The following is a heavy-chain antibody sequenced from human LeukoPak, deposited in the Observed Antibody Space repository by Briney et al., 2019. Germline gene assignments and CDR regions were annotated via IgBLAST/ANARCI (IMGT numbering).Heavy chain of an antibody. CDR2: FHYSGNT. CDR3: AKEGMGAPDY. V-gene: IGHV4-39*07. J-gene: IGHJ4*02. Sequence: KPSETLSLTCTVSGGSFSSTTYYWAWIRQPPGKGLEWIGSFHYSGNTYYNTSLKSRVTISVDRSKNQFSLKLSSVTAADTAVYYCAKEGMGAPDYWGQGTLVTVSS. D-gene: IGHD1-26*01. CDR1: GGSFSSTTYY.